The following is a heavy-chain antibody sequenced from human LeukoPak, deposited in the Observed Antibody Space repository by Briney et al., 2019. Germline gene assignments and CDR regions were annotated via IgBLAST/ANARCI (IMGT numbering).Heavy chain of an antibody. CDR3: ARAGTVVVAENWFDP. CDR1: GDTFTISA. Sequence: SVKVSSTASGDTFTISAISWVRQAPGQGLEWMGRIIPILGIANYAQKFQGRVTITADKSTSTAYMELSSLRSEDTAVYYCARAGTVVVAENWFDPWGQGTLVSVPS. V-gene: IGHV1-69*04. CDR2: IIPILGIA. J-gene: IGHJ5*02. D-gene: IGHD2-15*01.